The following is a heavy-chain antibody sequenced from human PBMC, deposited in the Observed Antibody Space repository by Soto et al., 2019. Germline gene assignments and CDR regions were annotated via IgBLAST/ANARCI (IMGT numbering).Heavy chain of an antibody. CDR1: GFTFSDYY. CDR2: ISSSGSTI. V-gene: IGHV3-11*01. Sequence: GGSLRLSCAASGFTFSDYYMSWIRQAPGKGLEWVSYISSSGSTIYYADSVKGRFTISRDNAKNSLYLQMNSLRAEDTAVYYCARDGSGYDYYYYYYYMDVWGKGTTVTVSS. D-gene: IGHD5-12*01. J-gene: IGHJ6*03. CDR3: ARDGSGYDYYYYYYYMDV.